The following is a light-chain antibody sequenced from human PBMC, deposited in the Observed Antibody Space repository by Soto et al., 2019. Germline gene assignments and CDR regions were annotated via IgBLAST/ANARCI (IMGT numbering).Light chain of an antibody. J-gene: IGKJ4*01. CDR3: QQSNNWPPGRLT. CDR2: GAS. CDR1: QSVGIN. V-gene: IGKV3-15*01. Sequence: EIVMTQSPATLSVSPGERASLSCRASQSVGINLVWYQQKPCQAPRFLIYGASTRATGIPARFSGSGSGTEFTLTISSLQSEDFAVYYCQQSNNWPPGRLTFGGGTKVEIK.